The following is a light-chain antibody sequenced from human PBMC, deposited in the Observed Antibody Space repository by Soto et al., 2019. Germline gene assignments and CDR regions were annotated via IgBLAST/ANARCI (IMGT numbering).Light chain of an antibody. CDR2: EVS. CDR1: SSDVGDYKY. CDR3: SSYTNNNRV. Sequence: QSALTQPASVSGSPGQSITISCTGTSSDVGDYKYVSWYQQLPGKAPKLMIYEVSNRPSGVSNRISGSKSGNTASLTISGLQAEDEADYYCSSYTNNNRVFGGGTKLTVL. J-gene: IGLJ2*01. V-gene: IGLV2-14*01.